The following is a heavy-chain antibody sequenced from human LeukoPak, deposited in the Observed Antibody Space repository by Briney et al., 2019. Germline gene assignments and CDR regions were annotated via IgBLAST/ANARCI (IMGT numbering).Heavy chain of an antibody. CDR3: ARVIRYYGSGTSPLDY. CDR2: INAGNGNT. V-gene: IGHV1-3*01. D-gene: IGHD3-10*01. CDR1: GYTFTSYA. J-gene: IGHJ4*02. Sequence: ASVTVSCKASGYTFTSYAMHWVRQAPGQRLEWMGWINAGNGNTKYSQKFQGRVTITRDTSASTAYMELSSLRSEDTAVYYCARVIRYYGSGTSPLDYWGQGTLVTVSS.